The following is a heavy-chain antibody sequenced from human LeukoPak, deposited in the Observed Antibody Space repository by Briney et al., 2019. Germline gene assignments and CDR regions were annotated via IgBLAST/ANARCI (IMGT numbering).Heavy chain of an antibody. CDR3: AVTTVVTTKRYYYYYMDV. Sequence: SVKVSCKASGGTFSSYAISWVRQAPGQGLEWMGGIIPIFGTANYAQKFQGRVTITTDESTSTAYMELSGLRSEDTAVYYCAVTTVVTTKRYYYYYMDVWGKGTTVTVSS. V-gene: IGHV1-69*05. J-gene: IGHJ6*03. CDR2: IIPIFGTA. D-gene: IGHD4-23*01. CDR1: GGTFSSYA.